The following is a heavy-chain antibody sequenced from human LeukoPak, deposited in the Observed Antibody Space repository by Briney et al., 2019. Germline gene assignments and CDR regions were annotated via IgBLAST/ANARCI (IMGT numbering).Heavy chain of an antibody. CDR2: ISAYNGNT. CDR3: ARNDSIWPRGFDP. Sequence: ASVKVSCKASGYTFTSYGISWVRPAPGQGLAWMGWISAYNGNTNYAQKLQGRATMTTDTSTSTAYMELRSLRSDDTAVYYCARNDSIWPRGFDPWGHGTLVTGSS. J-gene: IGHJ5*02. CDR1: GYTFTSYG. D-gene: IGHD6-13*01. V-gene: IGHV1-18*01.